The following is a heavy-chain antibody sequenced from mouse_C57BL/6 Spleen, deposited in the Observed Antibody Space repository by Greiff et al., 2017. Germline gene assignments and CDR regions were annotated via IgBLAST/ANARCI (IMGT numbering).Heavy chain of an antibody. CDR3: ARQGGTNDARDY. CDR1: GYTFTSYW. D-gene: IGHD4-1*01. J-gene: IGHJ4*01. CDR2: IDPSDSYT. Sequence: QVQLQQPVAELVKPGASVKLSCKASGYTFTSYWMQWVKQRPGQGLEWIGEIDPSDSYTNSNQKFKGKATLTVDTSSSTAYMQLSSLTSEDSAVYDCARQGGTNDARDYWGQGTSVTVSS. V-gene: IGHV1-50*01.